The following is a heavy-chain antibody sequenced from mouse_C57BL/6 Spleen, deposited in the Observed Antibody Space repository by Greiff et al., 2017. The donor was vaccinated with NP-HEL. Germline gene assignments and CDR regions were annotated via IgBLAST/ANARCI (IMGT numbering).Heavy chain of an antibody. D-gene: IGHD2-10*02. V-gene: IGHV1-82*01. CDR3: AREYGNYLWYFDV. J-gene: IGHJ1*03. CDR2: IYPGDGDT. Sequence: VQLVESGPELVKPGASVKISCKASGYAFSSSWMNWVKQRPGKGLEWIGRIYPGDGDTNYNGKFKGKATLTADKSSSTAYMQLSSLTSEDSAVYFCAREYGNYLWYFDVWGTGTTVTVSS. CDR1: GYAFSSSW.